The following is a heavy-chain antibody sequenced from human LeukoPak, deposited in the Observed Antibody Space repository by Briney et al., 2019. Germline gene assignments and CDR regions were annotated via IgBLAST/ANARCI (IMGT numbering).Heavy chain of an antibody. J-gene: IGHJ4*02. Sequence: GRSLRLSCAASGFNFDDCAMYWVRQAPGKGLEFVSGICWNSGTIGYTDSVKGRFTISRDNAKNSLYLQMNSLRAEDTALYYCAKGAPKVYSDSSGYYVSYDYWGQGTLVTVSS. CDR3: AKGAPKVYSDSSGYYVSYDY. V-gene: IGHV3-9*01. CDR1: GFNFDDCA. CDR2: ICWNSGTI. D-gene: IGHD3-22*01.